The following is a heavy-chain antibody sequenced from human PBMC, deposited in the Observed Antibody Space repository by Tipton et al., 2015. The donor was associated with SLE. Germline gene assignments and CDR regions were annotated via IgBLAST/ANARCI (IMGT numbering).Heavy chain of an antibody. CDR2: IRSKAYGGTT. CDR1: GFTFGDYA. J-gene: IGHJ4*02. D-gene: IGHD6-6*01. CDR3: TRDLEYSSSLGFDY. Sequence: SLRLSCTASGFTFGDYAMSWFRQAPGKGLGWVGFIRSKAYGGTTEYAASVKGRFTISRDDSKSIAYLQMNSLKTEDTAVYYCTRDLEYSSSLGFDYWGQGTLVTVSS. V-gene: IGHV3-49*03.